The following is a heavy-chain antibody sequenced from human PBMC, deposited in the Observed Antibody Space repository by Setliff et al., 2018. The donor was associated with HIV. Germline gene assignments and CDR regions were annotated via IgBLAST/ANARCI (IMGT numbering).Heavy chain of an antibody. CDR3: AKEEDYLIDHLFDY. Sequence: PGGSLRLSCAASGFTFSSYALTWVRQAPGKGLEWVSTVGAVGGPTHYAESVKGRFTISKDNSKNTLYLQMSSLRDEDTAVYYCAKEEDYLIDHLFDYWGQGTLVTVSS. J-gene: IGHJ4*02. V-gene: IGHV3-23*01. D-gene: IGHD4-17*01. CDR1: GFTFSSYA. CDR2: VGAVGGPT.